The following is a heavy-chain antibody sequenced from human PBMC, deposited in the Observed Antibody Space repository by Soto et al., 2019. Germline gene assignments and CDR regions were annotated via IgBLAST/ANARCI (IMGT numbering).Heavy chain of an antibody. J-gene: IGHJ4*02. V-gene: IGHV3-48*02. D-gene: IGHD3-3*01. CDR2: ISSSSSTI. CDR3: ARGDFWSGYYLGY. Sequence: EVQLVESGGGLVQPGGSLRLSCAASGFTFRSYSMNWVRQAPGKGLEWVSYISSSSSTIYYADSVKGRFTISRDNAKNSLYLQMNSLRDEDTAVYYCARGDFWSGYYLGYWGQGTLVTVSS. CDR1: GFTFRSYS.